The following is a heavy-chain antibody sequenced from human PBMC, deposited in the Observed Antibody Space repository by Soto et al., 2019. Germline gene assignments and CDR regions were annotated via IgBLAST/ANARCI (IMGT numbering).Heavy chain of an antibody. D-gene: IGHD1-26*01. CDR2: VSDYNGVT. V-gene: IGHV1-18*01. Sequence: QVHLVQSGAEVKEPGDSVKVSCKASGYTFTAYGINWVRQAPGQGLEWMGWVSDYNGVTNYAQKLHGRVAMTTDTSTKTAYMELRSLRPEATAADYCARGIALGAASYMDVWGIGNTVTVSS. J-gene: IGHJ6*04. CDR3: ARGIALGAASYMDV. CDR1: GYTFTAYG.